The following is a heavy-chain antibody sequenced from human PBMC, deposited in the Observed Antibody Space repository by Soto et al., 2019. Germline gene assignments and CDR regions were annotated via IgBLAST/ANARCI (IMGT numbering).Heavy chain of an antibody. J-gene: IGHJ3*02. CDR2: INHSGST. D-gene: IGHD6-13*01. Sequence: QVQLQQWGAGLLKPSETLSLTCAVYGGSFSGYYWSWIRQPPGKGLEWIGEINHSGSTNYNPSLKSRVTISVDTSKNQFSLKLSSVTAADTAVYYCVRGPRFQQQLSIWGQGTMVTVSS. V-gene: IGHV4-34*01. CDR1: GGSFSGYY. CDR3: VRGPRFQQQLSI.